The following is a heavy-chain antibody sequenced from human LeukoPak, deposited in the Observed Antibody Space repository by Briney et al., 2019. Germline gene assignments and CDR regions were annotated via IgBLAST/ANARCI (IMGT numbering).Heavy chain of an antibody. V-gene: IGHV4-34*01. CDR3: ARILDTGRFDP. Sequence: GSLRLSCAASGFTVSSNYMSWIRQPPGKGLEWIGEINHSGGTNYNPSLKSRVTISVDTSKNQFSLKLSSVTAADTAVYYCARILDTGRFDPWGQGTLVTVSS. CDR2: INHSGGT. D-gene: IGHD5-18*01. CDR1: GFTVSSNY. J-gene: IGHJ5*02.